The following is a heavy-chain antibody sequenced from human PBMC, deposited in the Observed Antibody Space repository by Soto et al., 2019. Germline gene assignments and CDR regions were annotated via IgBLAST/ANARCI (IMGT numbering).Heavy chain of an antibody. CDR1: GGSFSGYY. CDR2: INHSGST. V-gene: IGHV4-34*01. CDR3: ARDRGSRGRTINWFDP. J-gene: IGHJ5*02. D-gene: IGHD1-26*01. Sequence: PSETLSLTCAVYGGSFSGYYWSWIRQPPGKGLEWIGEINHSGSTNYNPSLKSRVTISVDTSKNQFSLKLSSVTAADTAVYYCARDRGSRGRTINWFDPWGQGTLVTVSS.